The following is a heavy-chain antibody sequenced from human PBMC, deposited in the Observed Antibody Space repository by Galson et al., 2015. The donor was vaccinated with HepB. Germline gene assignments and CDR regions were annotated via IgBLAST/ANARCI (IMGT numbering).Heavy chain of an antibody. Sequence: SLRLSCAASGFTSSNYAMYWVRQSLDKGLEWVSAIGGGGDTYYLAPVKGGFTLFRENAQNSLYLQMNGLRAGDTAVYYCARADRTTNWSPEYWGQGTLVTVSS. CDR2: IGGGGDT. J-gene: IGHJ4*02. CDR3: ARADRTTNWSPEY. D-gene: IGHD1-1*01. CDR1: GFTSSNYA. V-gene: IGHV3-13*01.